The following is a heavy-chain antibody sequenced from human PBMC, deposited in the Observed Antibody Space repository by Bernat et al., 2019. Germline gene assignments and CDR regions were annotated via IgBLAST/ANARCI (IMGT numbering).Heavy chain of an antibody. Sequence: QVQLVQSGAEVKKPGSSVKVSCKASGGTFSSYAISWVRQAPGQGLEGMGGIIPIFGTANYAQKFQGRVTITADESTSTAYMELSRLRSEDTAVYYCARSLGLRSLYYYYYMDVWGKGTTVTVSS. D-gene: IGHD4-17*01. CDR1: GGTFSSYA. J-gene: IGHJ6*03. CDR2: IIPIFGTA. CDR3: ARSLGLRSLYYYYYMDV. V-gene: IGHV1-69*01.